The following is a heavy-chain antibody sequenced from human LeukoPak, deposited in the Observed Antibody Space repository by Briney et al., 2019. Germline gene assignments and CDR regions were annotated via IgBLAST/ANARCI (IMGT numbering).Heavy chain of an antibody. CDR1: GYSISSGYY. CDR2: VYHSGGT. Sequence: SETLSLTCTVSGYSISSGYYWGWIRQPPGKGLEWIGSVYHSGGTYYNPDLNSRVTISVDTSKNQFSLNLSSVTAADTAVYYCARIIGQYCSSTSCPFDPWGQGTLVTVSS. J-gene: IGHJ5*02. V-gene: IGHV4-38-2*02. CDR3: ARIIGQYCSSTSCPFDP. D-gene: IGHD2-2*01.